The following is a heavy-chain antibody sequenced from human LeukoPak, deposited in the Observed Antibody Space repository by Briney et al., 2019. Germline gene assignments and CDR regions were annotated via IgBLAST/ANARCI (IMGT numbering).Heavy chain of an antibody. CDR2: IYYSGST. Sequence: SETLSLTCTVSGGSISSHYWSWIRQPPGKGLEWIGYIYYSGSTNYNPSLKSRVTISVDTSKSQFSLKLSSVTAADTAVYYCARDLEFFDPWGQGTLVTVSS. V-gene: IGHV4-59*11. J-gene: IGHJ5*02. CDR3: ARDLEFFDP. CDR1: GGSISSHY. D-gene: IGHD3-10*01.